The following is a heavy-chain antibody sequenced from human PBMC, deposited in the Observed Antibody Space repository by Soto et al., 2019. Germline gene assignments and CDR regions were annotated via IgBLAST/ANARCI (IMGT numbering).Heavy chain of an antibody. V-gene: IGHV1-2*04. Sequence: ASVKVSCKASGYTFTGYYMHWVRQAPGQGLEWMGWINPNSGGTNNAQKFQGWVTMTTDTSISTASMELTRLTSDDTAIYYCARGDSTDCSNGVCSFFYNHDMDVWGQGTTVTVSS. CDR3: ARGDSTDCSNGVCSFFYNHDMDV. CDR2: INPNSGGT. D-gene: IGHD2-8*01. J-gene: IGHJ6*02. CDR1: GYTFTGYY.